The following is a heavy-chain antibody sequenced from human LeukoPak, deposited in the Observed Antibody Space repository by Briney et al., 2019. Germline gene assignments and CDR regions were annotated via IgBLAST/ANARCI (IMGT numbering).Heavy chain of an antibody. D-gene: IGHD2-2*01. CDR1: GYSFTSYW. V-gene: IGHV5-51*01. CDR2: IYPGDSDT. J-gene: IGHJ4*02. Sequence: GESLKISCKGSGYSFTSYWIGWVRQMPGKGLEWMGIIYPGDSDTRISPSFQGQVTISADKSISPAFLQWSSLKASDTAMYYCARGPAPAAMGCVDYWGQGTLVTVSS. CDR3: ARGPAPAAMGCVDY.